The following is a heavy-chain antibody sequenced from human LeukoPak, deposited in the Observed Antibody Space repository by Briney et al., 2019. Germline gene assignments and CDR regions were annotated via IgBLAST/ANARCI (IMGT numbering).Heavy chain of an antibody. V-gene: IGHV4-39*01. J-gene: IGHJ1*01. CDR1: GDSVSRSDSY. D-gene: IGHD3-22*01. CDR3: ARRRYYDGSGYLE. Sequence: ASETLSLTCSVSGDSVSRSDSYWDWIRQPPGKGLEWIGTIYHSGRTYYSPSLKSRVTMSVDPSNNQFSLNLRPVTAADTAVYYCARRRYYDGSGYLEWGQGTLLSVSS. CDR2: IYHSGRT.